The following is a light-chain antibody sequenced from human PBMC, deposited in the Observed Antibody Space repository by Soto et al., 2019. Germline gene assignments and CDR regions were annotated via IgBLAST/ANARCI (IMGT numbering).Light chain of an antibody. CDR1: NSDVGGYNY. V-gene: IGLV2-8*01. J-gene: IGLJ1*01. Sequence: QSVLTQPPSASGSPGQSVTISCTGTNSDVGGYNYVSWYQQHPGKAPKLMIYEVSKRPSGVPERFSGSKSGNTASLTVSGLQAEDEADYYCSSNRGSSSTDVFGTGTKLTVL. CDR2: EVS. CDR3: SSNRGSSSTDV.